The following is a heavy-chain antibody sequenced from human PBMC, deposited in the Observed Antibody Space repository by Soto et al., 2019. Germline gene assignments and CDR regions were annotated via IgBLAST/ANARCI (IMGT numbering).Heavy chain of an antibody. J-gene: IGHJ4*02. D-gene: IGHD3-3*01. CDR3: ARGPRESGEWLLFDY. CDR1: GYTLSTYE. CDR2: MNPDNGNT. Sequence: ASVKVSCKASGYTLSTYEINWVRRAAGQGLEWMGRMNPDNGNTGYAQKFQDRVTMTRNTSISTAYMELSSLRSDDTAVYYCARGPRESGEWLLFDYWGQGALVTVSS. V-gene: IGHV1-8*01.